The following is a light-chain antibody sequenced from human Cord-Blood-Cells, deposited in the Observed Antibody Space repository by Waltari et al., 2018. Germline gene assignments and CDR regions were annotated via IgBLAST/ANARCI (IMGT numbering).Light chain of an antibody. CDR1: QSVLYSTNNKNY. V-gene: IGKV4-1*01. CDR2: WAS. J-gene: IGKJ2*01. Sequence: DIVMTQSPHSLAVSLGGRATINCKSSQSVLYSTNNKNYLAWYHQKPGQPPKLLIYWASTRESGVPDRFSGSGSGTDFTLTISSLQAEDVAVYYCQQYYSTPYTFGQGTKLEIK. CDR3: QQYYSTPYT.